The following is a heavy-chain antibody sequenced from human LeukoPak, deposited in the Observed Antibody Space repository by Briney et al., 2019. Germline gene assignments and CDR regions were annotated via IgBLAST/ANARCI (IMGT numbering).Heavy chain of an antibody. CDR3: ARGLSGASYYYDSSEGGY. V-gene: IGHV1-8*01. CDR1: GYTFTSYD. CDR2: MNPNSGNT. D-gene: IGHD3-22*01. Sequence: ASVKVSCKASGYTFTSYDINWVRQATGQGLEWMGWMNPNSGNTGYAQKFQGRVTMTRNTSISTAYMELSGLRSEDTAVYYCARGLSGASYYYDSSEGGYWGQGTLVTVSS. J-gene: IGHJ4*02.